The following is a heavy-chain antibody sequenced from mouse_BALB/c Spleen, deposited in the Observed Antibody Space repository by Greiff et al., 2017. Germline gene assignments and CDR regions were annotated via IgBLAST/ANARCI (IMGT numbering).Heavy chain of an antibody. CDR3: ARGPLLRPHWYFDV. CDR2: ISYDGSN. Sequence: EVQLQQSGPGLVKPSQSLSLTCSVTGYSITSGYYWNWIRQFPGNKLEWMGYISYDGSNNYNPSLKNRISITRDTSKNQFFLKLNSVTTEDTATYYCARGPLLRPHWYFDVWGAGTTVTVSS. V-gene: IGHV3-6*02. D-gene: IGHD1-2*01. CDR1: GYSITSGYY. J-gene: IGHJ1*01.